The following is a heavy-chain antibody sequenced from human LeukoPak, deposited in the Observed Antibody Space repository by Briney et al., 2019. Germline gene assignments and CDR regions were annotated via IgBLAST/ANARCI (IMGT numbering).Heavy chain of an antibody. V-gene: IGHV3-23*01. CDR3: AKRVRSEYYFDY. D-gene: IGHD4-11*01. CDR2: ISGSGGST. CDR1: GFTFSSYA. J-gene: IGHJ4*02. Sequence: GGSLRLSCAASGFTFSSYAMSWVRQAPGKGLEWVSAISGSGGSTYYADSVKGRFTISRDNSKNTLYLQMNSLRAKDTAVYYCAKRVRSEYYFDYWGQGTLVTVSS.